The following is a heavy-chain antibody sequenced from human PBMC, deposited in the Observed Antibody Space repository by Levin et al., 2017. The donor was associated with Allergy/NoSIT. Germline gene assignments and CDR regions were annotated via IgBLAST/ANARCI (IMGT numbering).Heavy chain of an antibody. V-gene: IGHV1-69*06. J-gene: IGHJ6*02. CDR2: IMPLFGTK. CDR1: GGRLSDYV. Sequence: GASVKVSCKASGGRLSDYVISWVRQAPGQGLEWMGAIMPLFGTKHYAQIFQGRLTVTADKSTNTAYMELSSLKSDDTAVYYCASKTAYVPDGMDVWGQGTTVTVSS. D-gene: IGHD3-16*01. CDR3: ASKTAYVPDGMDV.